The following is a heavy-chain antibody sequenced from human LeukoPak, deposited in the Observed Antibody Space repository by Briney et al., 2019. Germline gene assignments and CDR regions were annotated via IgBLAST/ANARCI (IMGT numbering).Heavy chain of an antibody. CDR1: GFTFSSYW. D-gene: IGHD3-3*01. Sequence: GGSLRLSCASSGFTFSSYWMSWVRQAPGKGLEWVANIKQDGSEKYYVDSVKGRFTISRDNAKNSLYLQMNSLRAEDTAVYYCARERYYDFWSGYPDYWGQGTLVTVSS. CDR3: ARERYYDFWSGYPDY. V-gene: IGHV3-7*01. CDR2: IKQDGSEK. J-gene: IGHJ4*02.